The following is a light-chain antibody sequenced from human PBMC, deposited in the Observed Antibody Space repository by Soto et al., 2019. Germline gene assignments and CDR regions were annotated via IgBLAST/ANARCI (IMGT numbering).Light chain of an antibody. CDR1: SGHTTYA. CDR2: LNSDGSH. CDR3: QTWGTGIV. V-gene: IGLV4-69*01. J-gene: IGLJ2*01. Sequence: QSVLTQSPSASASLRASVKLTCTLSSGHTTYAIAWYQQQPKKGPRYLIKLNSDGSHTKGDGIPDRFSGSSSGAERYLSISSLQSEDEADYYCQTWGTGIVFGGGTKVTVL.